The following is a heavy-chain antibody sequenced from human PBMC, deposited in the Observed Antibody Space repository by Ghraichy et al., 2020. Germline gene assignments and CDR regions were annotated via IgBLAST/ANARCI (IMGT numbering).Heavy chain of an antibody. CDR2: ITGSSITI. J-gene: IGHJ2*01. V-gene: IGHV3-48*01. CDR1: GFSFSDYS. CDR3: ARLTLPRSAAVGDWYFDL. Sequence: GGSLRLSCEGSGFSFSDYSMIWVRLTPRKALEWVSYITGSSITIFYTDSVKGRFTISRDNAKNSLYLQMNSLRADDTAVYYCARLTLPRSAAVGDWYFDLWGRGTLVTDSS. D-gene: IGHD6-13*01.